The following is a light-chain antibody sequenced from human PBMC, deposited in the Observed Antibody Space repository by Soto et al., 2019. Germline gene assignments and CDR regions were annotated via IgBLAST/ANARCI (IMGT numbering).Light chain of an antibody. CDR3: QQYVNSPPFT. CDR2: AAP. V-gene: IGKV3-20*01. J-gene: IGKJ4*01. CDR1: QSVTSNY. Sequence: EIVLTQSPGTLSLSPGERATLSCRASQSVTSNYLAWYQQKPGQAPSLLIYAAPSRATGIPDRLSGSGSGTDFTLTISRLEPEDVAVYYCQQYVNSPPFTFGGGTKVEIK.